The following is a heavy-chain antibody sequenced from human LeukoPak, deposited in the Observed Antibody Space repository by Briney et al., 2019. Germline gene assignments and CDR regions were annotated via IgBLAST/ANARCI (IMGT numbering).Heavy chain of an antibody. CDR1: GFTFSSYA. Sequence: GGSLRLSCVASGFTFSSYAMSWVRQAPGKGLEWVSAISDSGGRTYYADSVKGRFTISRDNSKNTLYLQMNSLRAEDTAVYYCAKHYSPGTYYNYFDYWGQGTLVTVSS. V-gene: IGHV3-23*01. J-gene: IGHJ4*02. CDR2: ISDSGGRT. CDR3: AKHYSPGTYYNYFDY. D-gene: IGHD3-10*01.